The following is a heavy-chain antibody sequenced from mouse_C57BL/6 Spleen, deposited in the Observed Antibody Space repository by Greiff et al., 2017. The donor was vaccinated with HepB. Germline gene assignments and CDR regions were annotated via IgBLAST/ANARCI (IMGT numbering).Heavy chain of an antibody. V-gene: IGHV1-55*01. D-gene: IGHD1-1*01. CDR3: ARNPYYGSSYPYYCDY. Sequence: VQLQQPGAELVKPGASVKMSCKASGYTFTSYWITWVKQRPGQGLEWIGDIYPGSGSTNYNEKFKSKATLTVDTSSSTAYMQLSSLTSEDSAVYYCARNPYYGSSYPYYCDYWGQGTTLTVSS. CDR1: GYTFTSYW. J-gene: IGHJ2*01. CDR2: IYPGSGST.